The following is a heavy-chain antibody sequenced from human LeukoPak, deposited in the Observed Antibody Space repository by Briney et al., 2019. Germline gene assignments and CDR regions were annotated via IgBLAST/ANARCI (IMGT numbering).Heavy chain of an antibody. CDR3: ATGIAAPSRFDY. D-gene: IGHD6-13*01. J-gene: IGHJ4*02. CDR1: GYTFTSYY. V-gene: IGHV1-24*01. CDR2: FDPEDGET. Sequence: ASVKVSCKASGYTFTSYYMHWVRQAPGKGLEWMGGFDPEDGETIYAQKFQGRVTMTEDTSTDTAYMELSSLRSEDTAVYYCATGIAAPSRFDYWGQGTLVTVSS.